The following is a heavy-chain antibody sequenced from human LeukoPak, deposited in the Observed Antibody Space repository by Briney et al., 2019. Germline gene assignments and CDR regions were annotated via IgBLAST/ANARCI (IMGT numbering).Heavy chain of an antibody. D-gene: IGHD4-23*01. J-gene: IGHJ4*02. V-gene: IGHV3-53*01. CDR3: ARRAGGYSHPYDY. Sequence: RGSLRDSRAVSGFTVSGNYMSSVRHAPGKRLGWGSLIYSGGTTYYADSVKGRFTISRDNSKNTLYLQMNSLRAEDTAVYYCARRAGGYSHPYDYWGQGILVTVPS. CDR1: GFTVSGNY. CDR2: IYSGGTT.